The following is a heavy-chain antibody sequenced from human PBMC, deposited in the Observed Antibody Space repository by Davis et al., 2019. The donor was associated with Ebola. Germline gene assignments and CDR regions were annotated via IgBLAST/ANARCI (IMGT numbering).Heavy chain of an antibody. CDR2: IWYDGSNK. Sequence: PGESLKTSCAASGFTFDDYAMHWVRQAPGKGLEWVAVIWYDGSNKYYADSVKGRFTISRDNSKNTLYLQMNSLRAEDTAVYHCAKAPLSTGRVFFDYWGQGTLVTVSS. D-gene: IGHD1-14*01. J-gene: IGHJ4*02. V-gene: IGHV3-33*06. CDR1: GFTFDDYA. CDR3: AKAPLSTGRVFFDY.